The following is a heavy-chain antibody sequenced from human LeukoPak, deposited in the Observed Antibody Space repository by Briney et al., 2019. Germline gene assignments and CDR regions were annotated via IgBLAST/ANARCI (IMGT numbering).Heavy chain of an antibody. V-gene: IGHV3-49*04. CDR2: IRRRAYGGAA. CDR3: SRNGLVDFDY. J-gene: IGHJ4*02. Sequence: PRGSLRLSCTTSGFAFDDFAMSWVRQPAGKGLEWVGFIRRRAYGGAAEYAASVKGRFIISRDDSKGIAYLQMNSLKTEDTAVYYCSRNGLVDFDYWGQGSRVIV. CDR1: GFAFDDFA.